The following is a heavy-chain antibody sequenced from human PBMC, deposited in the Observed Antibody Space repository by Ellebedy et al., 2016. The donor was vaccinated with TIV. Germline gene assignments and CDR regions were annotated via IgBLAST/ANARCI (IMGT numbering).Heavy chain of an antibody. Sequence: AASVKVSCKVSGYTLIELSMHWVRQAPGKGLEWMGGFDPEDGETIYAQKFQGRVTMTEDTSTDTASMELSSLRSEDTAIYYCATTQPNTVFGVPSNFTYFDLWGRGTLVTVSS. V-gene: IGHV1-24*01. D-gene: IGHD3-3*01. CDR2: FDPEDGET. CDR1: GYTLIELS. J-gene: IGHJ2*01. CDR3: ATTQPNTVFGVPSNFTYFDL.